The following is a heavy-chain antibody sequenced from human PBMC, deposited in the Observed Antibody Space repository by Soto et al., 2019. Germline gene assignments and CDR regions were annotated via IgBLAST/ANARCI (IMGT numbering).Heavy chain of an antibody. CDR3: AIYYYDSSGYQSFDY. CDR2: INPSGGST. Sequence: QVQLVQSGAEVKKPGASVKVSCKASGYTFTSYYMHWVRQAPGQGLEWMGIINPSGGSTSYAQKFPGRVTMTRDTSTSTVYMELSSLRSEDTAVYYCAIYYYDSSGYQSFDYWGQGTLVTVSS. D-gene: IGHD3-22*01. J-gene: IGHJ4*02. V-gene: IGHV1-46*01. CDR1: GYTFTSYY.